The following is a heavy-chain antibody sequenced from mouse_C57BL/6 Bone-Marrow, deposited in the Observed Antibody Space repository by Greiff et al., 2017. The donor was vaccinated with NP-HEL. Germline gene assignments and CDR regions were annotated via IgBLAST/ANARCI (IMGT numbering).Heavy chain of an antibody. V-gene: IGHV1-82*01. CDR3: ARRITTVEALDRYFDV. CDR1: GYAFSSSW. CDR2: IYPGDGDT. J-gene: IGHJ1*03. D-gene: IGHD1-1*01. Sequence: QVQLQQPGPELVKPGASVKISCKASGYAFSSSWMNWVKQRPGKGLEWIGRIYPGDGDTNYNGKFKGKATLTADKSSSTAYMQLSSQTSEDSAVYFCARRITTVEALDRYFDVWGTGTTVTVSS.